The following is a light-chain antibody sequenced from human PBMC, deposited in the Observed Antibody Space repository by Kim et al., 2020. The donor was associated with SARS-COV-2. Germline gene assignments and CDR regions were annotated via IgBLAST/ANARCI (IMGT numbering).Light chain of an antibody. Sequence: SVQLTCTLSSGHSSYAIAWHQQQPEKGPRYLMKVNSDGSHSKGDGIPDRFSGSSSGAERFLTISSLQSEDEADYYCQTWGTGIVVFGGGTQLTVL. V-gene: IGLV4-69*01. CDR3: QTWGTGIVV. CDR2: VNSDGSH. CDR1: SGHSSYA. J-gene: IGLJ2*01.